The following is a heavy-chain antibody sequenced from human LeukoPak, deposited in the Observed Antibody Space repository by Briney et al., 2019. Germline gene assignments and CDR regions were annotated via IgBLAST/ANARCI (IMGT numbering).Heavy chain of an antibody. Sequence: GGSLRLSCAASGFTFSSYAMSWVRLAPGKGLERVSTISGSGGSTSYADSVKGRFTISRDNSENTLFLQMNSLRADDTAVYYCAKEVLQRYYFDYWGQGTLVTVSS. CDR2: ISGSGGST. D-gene: IGHD2/OR15-2a*01. CDR1: GFTFSSYA. J-gene: IGHJ4*02. CDR3: AKEVLQRYYFDY. V-gene: IGHV3-23*01.